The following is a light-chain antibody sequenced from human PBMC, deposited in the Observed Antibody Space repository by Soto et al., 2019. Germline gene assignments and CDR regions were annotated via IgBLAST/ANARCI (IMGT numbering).Light chain of an antibody. CDR1: QTIFSW. CDR3: QHYNNWPFT. V-gene: IGKV1-5*01. J-gene: IGKJ2*01. Sequence: DIQMTQSPSTLSASVGDRVTVTCRASQTIFSWLAWFQQKPGKAPKLLIYDGSTLESGVPSRFTGSGSGTEFTLTISSLQSEDFAVYYCQHYNNWPFTFGQGTKLEIK. CDR2: DGS.